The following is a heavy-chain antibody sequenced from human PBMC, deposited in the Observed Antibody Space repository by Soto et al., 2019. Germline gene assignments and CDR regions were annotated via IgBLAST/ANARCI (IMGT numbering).Heavy chain of an antibody. CDR2: ISYDGSNK. D-gene: IGHD3-3*01. J-gene: IGHJ4*02. CDR1: GFTFSSYG. V-gene: IGHV3-30*18. CDR3: AKSLGITIFGVVTPYFDY. Sequence: GGSLRLSCAASGFTFSSYGMHWVRQAPGKGLEWVAVISYDGSNKYYADSVKGRFTISRDNSKNTLYLQMNSLRAEDTAVYYCAKSLGITIFGVVTPYFDYWGQGTLVTVSS.